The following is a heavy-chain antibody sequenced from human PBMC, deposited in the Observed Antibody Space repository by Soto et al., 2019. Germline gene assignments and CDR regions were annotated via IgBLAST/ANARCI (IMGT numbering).Heavy chain of an antibody. J-gene: IGHJ3*02. Sequence: PGGSLRLSCAASGLTFSSYAMSWVRQAPGKGLEWVSAISGSGGSTYYADSVKGRFTISRDNSKNTLYLQMNSLRAEDTAVYYCAKDNYDILTGYYIEAPSDAFDIWGQGTMVTVSS. D-gene: IGHD3-9*01. V-gene: IGHV3-23*01. CDR2: ISGSGGST. CDR1: GLTFSSYA. CDR3: AKDNYDILTGYYIEAPSDAFDI.